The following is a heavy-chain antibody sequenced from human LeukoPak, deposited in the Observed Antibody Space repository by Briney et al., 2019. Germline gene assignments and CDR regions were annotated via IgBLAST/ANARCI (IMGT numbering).Heavy chain of an antibody. V-gene: IGHV1-18*01. CDR2: ISVYNGNT. CDR3: ARKGSGYSSSSHWFDP. CDR1: GYTFNSYD. D-gene: IGHD6-6*01. Sequence: ASVKVSCKASGYTFNSYDINWVRQAPGQGLEWMGWISVYNGNTNYAQKFQGRVTMTRDMSTSTVYMELSSLRSEDTAVYYCARKGSGYSSSSHWFDPWGQGTLVTVSS. J-gene: IGHJ5*02.